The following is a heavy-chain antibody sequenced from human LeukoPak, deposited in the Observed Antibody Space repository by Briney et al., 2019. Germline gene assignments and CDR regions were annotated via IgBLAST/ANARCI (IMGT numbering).Heavy chain of an antibody. D-gene: IGHD4-17*01. Sequence: ASVKVSCKASGYTFTNFRISWVRQAPGQGLEWMGWISAYNGNTNYAQKFQGRVTMTTDTSTTTAYMDLRSLRSDDTAVYYCAREGDYGDFNWFDPWGQGTLVTVSS. J-gene: IGHJ5*02. CDR1: GYTFTNFR. CDR2: ISAYNGNT. V-gene: IGHV1-18*01. CDR3: AREGDYGDFNWFDP.